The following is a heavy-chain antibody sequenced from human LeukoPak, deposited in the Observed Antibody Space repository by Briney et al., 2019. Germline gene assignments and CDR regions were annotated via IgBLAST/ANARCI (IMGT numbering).Heavy chain of an antibody. CDR3: ARGSGVTIFPTYYFDY. D-gene: IGHD3-9*01. V-gene: IGHV1-2*02. Sequence: ASVKVSCKASGYTFTGYYMHWVRQAPGQGLEWMGWINPNSGGTNYAQKFQGRVTMTRDTPISTAYMELSRLRSDDTAVYYCARGSGVTIFPTYYFDYWGQGTLVTVSS. J-gene: IGHJ4*02. CDR1: GYTFTGYY. CDR2: INPNSGGT.